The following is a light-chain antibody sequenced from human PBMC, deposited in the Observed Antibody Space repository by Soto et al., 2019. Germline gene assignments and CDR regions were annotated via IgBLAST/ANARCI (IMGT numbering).Light chain of an antibody. J-gene: IGLJ1*01. CDR2: SNS. V-gene: IGLV1-44*01. CDR1: SSNIGRNT. Sequence: QSMLTQPPSASGTPGQRVTISCSGSSSNIGRNTVNWYQQLPGTAPKRLIYSNSQRPSGVPDRFSGSKSGTSASLAISGLQSEDEADYYCAAWDDSLNGSYVFGTGTKVTVL. CDR3: AAWDDSLNGSYV.